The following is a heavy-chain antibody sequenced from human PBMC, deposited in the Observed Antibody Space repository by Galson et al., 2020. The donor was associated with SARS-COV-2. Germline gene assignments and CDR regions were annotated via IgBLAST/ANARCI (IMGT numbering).Heavy chain of an antibody. J-gene: IGHJ6*02. V-gene: IGHV3-53*01. CDR1: GFTVSSNY. Sequence: GESLKISCAASGFTVSSNYMSWVRQAPGKGLEWVSVIYSGGSTYYADSVKGRFTISRDTSKNTLYLQMNSLSAEDTAVYYCARDYETNSYGIVYYGMDVWGQGTTVTVSS. CDR2: IYSGGST. CDR3: ARDYETNSYGIVYYGMDV. D-gene: IGHD5-18*01.